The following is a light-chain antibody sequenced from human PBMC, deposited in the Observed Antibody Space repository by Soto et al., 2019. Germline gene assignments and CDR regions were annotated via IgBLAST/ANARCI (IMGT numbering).Light chain of an antibody. J-gene: IGLJ2*01. CDR3: AAWDDSLSGVV. CDR2: RNN. V-gene: IGLV1-47*01. CDR1: SSNIGSNY. Sequence: LTQPPPASGTPGQRVTISCSGSSSNIGSNYVYWYQQLPGTAPKLLIYRNNQRPSGVPDRFSGSKSGTSASLAISGLRSEDEADYYCAAWDDSLSGVVFGGGTQLTVL.